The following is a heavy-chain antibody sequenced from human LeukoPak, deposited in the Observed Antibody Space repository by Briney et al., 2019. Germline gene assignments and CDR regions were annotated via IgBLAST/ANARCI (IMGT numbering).Heavy chain of an antibody. V-gene: IGHV5-51*01. CDR3: ARALDYGDYEDAFDI. Sequence: GESLKISCKGSGYSFTSYWMGWVRQMPGKGLEWMGIIYPGDSDTRYSPSFQGQVTISADKSISTAYLQWSSLKASDTAMYYCARALDYGDYEDAFDIWGQGTMVTVSS. CDR1: GYSFTSYW. D-gene: IGHD4-17*01. J-gene: IGHJ3*02. CDR2: IYPGDSDT.